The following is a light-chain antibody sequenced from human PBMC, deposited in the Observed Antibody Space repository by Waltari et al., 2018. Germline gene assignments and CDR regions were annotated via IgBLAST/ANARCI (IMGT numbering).Light chain of an antibody. V-gene: IGKV2-29*02. Sequence: DPVMTQTPLSLSVTPGQPASISCQSSQSLLHSDGKTYLYWYVQKAGQSPRLLMYEVSTRFSGVPDRFSGSGSGTDFTLKISRVEAEDVGVYCCMEGKHLPRAFGQGTKLEIK. CDR1: QSLLHSDGKTY. CDR2: EVS. J-gene: IGKJ2*01. CDR3: MEGKHLPRA.